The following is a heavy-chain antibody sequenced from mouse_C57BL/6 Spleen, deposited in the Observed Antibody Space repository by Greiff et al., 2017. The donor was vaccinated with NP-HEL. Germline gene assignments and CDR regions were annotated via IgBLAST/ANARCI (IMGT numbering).Heavy chain of an antibody. CDR2: INPSNGGT. D-gene: IGHD2-1*01. CDR3: VYYGNLLWYFDV. Sequence: QVQLQQSGTELVKPGASVKLSCKASGYTFTSYWMHWVKQRPGQGLEWIGNINPSNGGTNYNEKFKSKATLTVDKSSSTAYMQLSSLTSEDSAVYYCVYYGNLLWYFDVWGTGTTVTVSS. V-gene: IGHV1-53*01. CDR1: GYTFTSYW. J-gene: IGHJ1*03.